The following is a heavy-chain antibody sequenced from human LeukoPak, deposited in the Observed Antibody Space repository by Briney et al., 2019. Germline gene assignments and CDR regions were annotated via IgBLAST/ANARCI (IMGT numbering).Heavy chain of an antibody. CDR1: GFTFSSYN. CDR2: IGTAGDT. CDR3: ARGRAYDSSGYYWEFDY. V-gene: IGHV3-13*04. J-gene: IGHJ4*02. D-gene: IGHD3-22*01. Sequence: GGSLRLSCAASGFTFSSYNMNWVRQATGKGLEWVSAIGTAGDTYYPGSVRGRFTISRENAKNSLYLQMNSLRAGDTAVYYCARGRAYDSSGYYWEFDYWGQGTLVTVSS.